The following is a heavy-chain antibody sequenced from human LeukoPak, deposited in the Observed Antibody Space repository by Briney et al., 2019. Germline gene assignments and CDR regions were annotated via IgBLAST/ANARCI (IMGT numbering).Heavy chain of an antibody. Sequence: GGSLRLSCAASGFTFSICWMSWVRQAPGKGLEWVANIKEDGSEKYYVDSVKGRFTISRDNAKNSLYLQMDSLRAEDTAVYYCARDLLFVDSSGYDYWGQGSLVTVSS. CDR3: ARDLLFVDSSGYDY. CDR1: GFTFSICW. CDR2: IKEDGSEK. D-gene: IGHD3-22*01. J-gene: IGHJ4*02. V-gene: IGHV3-7*01.